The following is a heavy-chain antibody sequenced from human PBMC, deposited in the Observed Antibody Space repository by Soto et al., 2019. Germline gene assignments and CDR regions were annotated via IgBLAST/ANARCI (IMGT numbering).Heavy chain of an antibody. CDR3: AKSTMVMEEFAY. CDR2: ISYDGSNK. CDR1: GFTFSSYG. J-gene: IGHJ4*02. Sequence: QVQLVESGGGVVQPGRSLRLSCAASGFTFSSYGMHWVRQATGKGLEWVAVISYDGSNKYYADSVKGRFTISRDNSKNTLYLQMNSLRAEDTAVYYCAKSTMVMEEFAYWGQGTLVTVSS. V-gene: IGHV3-30*18. D-gene: IGHD3-10*01.